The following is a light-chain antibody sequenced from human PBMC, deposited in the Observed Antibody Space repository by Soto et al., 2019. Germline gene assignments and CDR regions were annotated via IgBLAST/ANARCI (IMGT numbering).Light chain of an antibody. Sequence: DIQLTQSPSTLSASVTDSVTITCRASQSISSWLAWYQQKPGKAPNLLIYDASSLESGVPSRFSGSGSGTEFTLTISSLQPDDFATYYCQQYKSYWTFGQGTKVDIK. CDR1: QSISSW. J-gene: IGKJ1*01. CDR3: QQYKSYWT. V-gene: IGKV1-5*01. CDR2: DAS.